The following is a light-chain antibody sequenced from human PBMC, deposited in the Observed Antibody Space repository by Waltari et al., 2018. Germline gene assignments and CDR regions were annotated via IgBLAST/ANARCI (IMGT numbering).Light chain of an antibody. Sequence: DIQMTQSPSSLSASVGDRVTITCRASQTISSWLAWYQQKPGKATKLLIYKASTLESGVPSRFSGSGSGTEFTLTISSLQPGDFATYYCQQFNSFPWTFGHGTKVEIK. CDR3: QQFNSFPWT. J-gene: IGKJ1*01. CDR1: QTISSW. CDR2: KAS. V-gene: IGKV1-5*03.